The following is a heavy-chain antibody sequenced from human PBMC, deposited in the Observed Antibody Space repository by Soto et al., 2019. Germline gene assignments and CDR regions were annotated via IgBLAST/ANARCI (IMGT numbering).Heavy chain of an antibody. CDR1: GDSISSYY. V-gene: IGHV4-39*01. Sequence: SETLSLTCTVSGDSISSYYWSWIRQPPGKGLEWIGSIYYSGSTYYNPSLKSRVTISVDTSKNQFSLKLSSVTAADTAVYYCARRGSGSYSDYWGQGTLVTVSS. J-gene: IGHJ4*02. CDR3: ARRGSGSYSDY. D-gene: IGHD3-10*01. CDR2: IYYSGST.